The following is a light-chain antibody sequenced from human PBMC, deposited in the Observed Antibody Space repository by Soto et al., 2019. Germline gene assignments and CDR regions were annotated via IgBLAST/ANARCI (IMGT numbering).Light chain of an antibody. V-gene: IGKV1-13*02. CDR2: DAS. J-gene: IGKJ1*01. CDR3: QKYNSAPLT. Sequence: AIQLTQSPSSLSASLGDRVTITCRASQGISSALAWYQQKPGKAPKLLIYDASSLESGVPSRFTGSGSGTDFTLTISSLQPEDFAVYYCQKYNSAPLTFGQGTKVDIK. CDR1: QGISSA.